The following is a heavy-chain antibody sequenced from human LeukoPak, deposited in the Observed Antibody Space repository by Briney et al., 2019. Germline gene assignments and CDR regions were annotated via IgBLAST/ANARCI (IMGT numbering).Heavy chain of an antibody. CDR3: ATAVKNTVTTYYFDY. J-gene: IGHJ4*02. CDR2: FDPEDGET. D-gene: IGHD4-11*01. Sequence: ASVKVSCKVSGYTLTELSMHWVRQAPGKGLEWMGGFDPEDGETIYAQKFQGRVTMTEDTSTDTAYMELSSLRSGDTAVYYCATAVKNTVTTYYFDYWGQGTLATVSS. V-gene: IGHV1-24*01. CDR1: GYTLTELS.